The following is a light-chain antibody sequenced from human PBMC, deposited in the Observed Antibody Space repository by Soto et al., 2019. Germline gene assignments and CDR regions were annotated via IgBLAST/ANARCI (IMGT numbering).Light chain of an antibody. V-gene: IGKV3-20*01. CDR3: QQYGSSPPEST. Sequence: EIVLTQSPGTLSLSPGERATLSCRASQSVSSSYLAWYQQKPGQAPRLLIYGASSRAPGIPDRFSGSGSGSDFTLTISRLEPEDFAVYDWQQYGSSPPESTFGHRTKLEIK. J-gene: IGKJ2*01. CDR1: QSVSSSY. CDR2: GAS.